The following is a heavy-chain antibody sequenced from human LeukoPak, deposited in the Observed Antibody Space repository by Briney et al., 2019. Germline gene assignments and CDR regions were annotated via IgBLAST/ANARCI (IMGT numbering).Heavy chain of an antibody. CDR2: IYYSGST. CDR1: GGSISSSSYY. Sequence: SETLSLTCTVSGGSISSSSYYWGWIRQPPGKGLEWIGGIYYSGSTYYNPSLKSRVTISVDTTKNQFSLKLSSVTAADTAVYYCARHYCSGGSCLLYYYYGMDVWGQGTTVTVSS. J-gene: IGHJ6*02. D-gene: IGHD2-15*01. CDR3: ARHYCSGGSCLLYYYYGMDV. V-gene: IGHV4-39*01.